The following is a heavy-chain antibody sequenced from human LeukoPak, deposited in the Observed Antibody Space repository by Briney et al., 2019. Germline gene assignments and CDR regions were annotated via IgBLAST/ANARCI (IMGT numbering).Heavy chain of an antibody. CDR2: ISPGDSGT. D-gene: IGHD2-2*01. J-gene: IGHJ4*02. CDR3: ARRSHYASDY. CDR1: GYSFTTFW. Sequence: GESLQISCKASGYSFTTFWIAWVRQMPGKGLEWMGIISPGDSGTRYSPSFQGQVTISADRSISTAYLQWNSPKASDTAMYYCARRSHYASDYWGQGTLVTVSS. V-gene: IGHV5-51*01.